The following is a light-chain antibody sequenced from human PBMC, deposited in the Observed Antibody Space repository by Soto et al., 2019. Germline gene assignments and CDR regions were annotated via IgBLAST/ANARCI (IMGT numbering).Light chain of an antibody. CDR1: HSVSSSY. J-gene: IGKJ3*01. CDR2: GAS. V-gene: IGKV3-20*01. CDR3: PQYGT. Sequence: EIVLTQSPGALSLSPGERATLSCRASHSVSSSYLAWYQQKPGQAPRLLIYGASRRATGIPDRFSGSESETDCKLNISRLHPENFAEYDCPQYGTFGLGTKVDMK.